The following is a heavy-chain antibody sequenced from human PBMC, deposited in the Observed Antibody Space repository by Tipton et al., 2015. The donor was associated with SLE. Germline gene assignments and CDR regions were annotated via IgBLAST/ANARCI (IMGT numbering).Heavy chain of an antibody. Sequence: LRLSCAASGFTLRDHDMSWIRQAPGKGLEWIGSVCHSGTTYYKPSLKSRLIISVDTSKNQFSLKLSSVTAADTAVYYCARDLEGYSSTWFTWGQGTLVTVSS. CDR1: GFTLRDHD. D-gene: IGHD6-13*01. J-gene: IGHJ5*02. V-gene: IGHV4-38-2*02. CDR3: ARDLEGYSSTWFT. CDR2: VCHSGTT.